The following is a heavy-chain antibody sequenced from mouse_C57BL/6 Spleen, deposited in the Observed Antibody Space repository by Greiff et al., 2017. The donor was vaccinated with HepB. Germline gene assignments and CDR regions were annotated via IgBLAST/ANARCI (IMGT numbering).Heavy chain of an antibody. CDR3: ARDDSHYYAMDY. J-gene: IGHJ4*01. CDR1: GFTFSSYA. Sequence: EVQLQESGGGLVKPGGSLKLSCAASGFTFSSYAMSWVRQTPEKRLEWVATISDGGSYTYYPDNVKGRFTISRDNAKNNLYLQMSHLKSEDTAMYYCARDDSHYYAMDYWGQGTSVTVSS. V-gene: IGHV5-4*01. CDR2: ISDGGSYT.